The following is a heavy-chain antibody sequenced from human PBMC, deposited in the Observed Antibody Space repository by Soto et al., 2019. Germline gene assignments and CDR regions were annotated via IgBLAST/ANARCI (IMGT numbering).Heavy chain of an antibody. D-gene: IGHD3-16*02. CDR3: TRSLSYHYYYGMDV. V-gene: IGHV3-49*04. J-gene: IGHJ6*02. CDR2: IRSKAYGGTT. CDR1: GFTFGDYA. Sequence: GGSLRLSCTASGFTFGDYAMSWVRQAPGKGLEWVGFIRSKAYGGTTEYAASVKGRFTISRDDSKSIAYLQMNSLKTEDTAVYYCTRSLSYHYYYGMDVWGQGTTVTVSS.